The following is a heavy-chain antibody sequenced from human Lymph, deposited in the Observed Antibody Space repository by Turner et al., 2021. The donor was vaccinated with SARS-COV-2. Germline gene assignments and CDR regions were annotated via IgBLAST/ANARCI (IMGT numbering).Heavy chain of an antibody. CDR1: VFTFSSYA. Sequence: EVQLLESGGGLVQPGGSLRLSCPVSVFTFSSYAMSWVRQAPGKGLEWVSTISGSGGSTYYADSVKGRFTISRDNSKNTLYLQMNSLRAEDTAVYYCAKNEMAMIVVVITLFDYWGQGTLVTVSS. V-gene: IGHV3-23*01. D-gene: IGHD3-22*01. CDR3: AKNEMAMIVVVITLFDY. CDR2: ISGSGGST. J-gene: IGHJ4*02.